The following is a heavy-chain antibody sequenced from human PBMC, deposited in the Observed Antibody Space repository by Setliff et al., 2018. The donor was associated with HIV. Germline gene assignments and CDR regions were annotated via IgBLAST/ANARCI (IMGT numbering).Heavy chain of an antibody. Sequence: SETLSLTCSVSGGSFSSDSYYWGWIRQFPGKGLEWIGSIYHSGSTYYNPSLMSRVTISVDTSKNQFSLKLRSVTAADTAVYYCARQWRDQYNSGVSTEYFQHWGLGTLVTVSS. CDR3: ARQWRDQYNSGVSTEYFQH. J-gene: IGHJ1*01. V-gene: IGHV4-39*01. CDR2: IYHSGST. D-gene: IGHD3-22*01. CDR1: GGSFSSDSYY.